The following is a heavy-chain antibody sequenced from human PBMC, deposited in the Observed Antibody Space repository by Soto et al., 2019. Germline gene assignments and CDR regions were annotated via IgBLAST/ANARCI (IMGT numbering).Heavy chain of an antibody. Sequence: SETLSLTCSVSGAALNSGDYYWSWIRQVPGKGLEWIGHIYVTGAVDYNPSLRDRITISQDTSERQFSLNLRLVTAADTAVYYCARLRIATNNYKWFDPWGQGTLVTVSS. J-gene: IGHJ5*02. CDR2: IYVTGAV. CDR1: GAALNSGDYY. V-gene: IGHV4-31*03. CDR3: ARLRIATNNYKWFDP. D-gene: IGHD2-21*01.